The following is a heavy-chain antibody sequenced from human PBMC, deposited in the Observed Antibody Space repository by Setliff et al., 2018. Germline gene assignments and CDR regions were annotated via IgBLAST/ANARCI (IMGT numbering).Heavy chain of an antibody. V-gene: IGHV4-39*01. CDR1: GASLSSGTYY. J-gene: IGHJ4*02. D-gene: IGHD1-1*01. Sequence: SETLSLTCTVSGASLSSGTYYWAWIRQPPGTGREWIGRIHYRGTTYSNASLASRLTISVDTAKNQFSLKLTSVTAADTAVYYCARTGTYRYFDYWGQGTRVTVSS. CDR3: ARTGTYRYFDY. CDR2: IHYRGTT.